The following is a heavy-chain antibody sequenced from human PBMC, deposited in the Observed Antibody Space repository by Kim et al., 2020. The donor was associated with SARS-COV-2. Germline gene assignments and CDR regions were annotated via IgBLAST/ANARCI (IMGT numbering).Heavy chain of an antibody. Sequence: GGRPYYADTVKGRFTISSDNSKNTLYLQMNSLRAEDMAVYYCARDLQYYGMDVWGQGTTVTVSS. J-gene: IGHJ6*02. CDR3: ARDLQYYGMDV. V-gene: IGHV3-53*01. CDR2: GGRP.